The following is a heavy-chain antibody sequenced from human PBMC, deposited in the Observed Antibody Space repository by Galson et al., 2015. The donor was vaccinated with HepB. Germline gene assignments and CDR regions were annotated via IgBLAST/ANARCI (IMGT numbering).Heavy chain of an antibody. CDR1: GLTFSDAW. J-gene: IGHJ4*02. CDR3: TTGRDFDDNFNHGRLDY. D-gene: IGHD1-14*01. V-gene: IGHV3-15*01. CDR2: IKSKSGSDAT. Sequence: SLRLSCAASGLTFSDAWMHWVRQAPGKGLEWIGHIKSKSGSDATDYVAPVKGRFTISRDDSKDTSYLQMNSLKTEDTAIYYCTTGRDFDDNFNHGRLDYWGQGTLVTVSS.